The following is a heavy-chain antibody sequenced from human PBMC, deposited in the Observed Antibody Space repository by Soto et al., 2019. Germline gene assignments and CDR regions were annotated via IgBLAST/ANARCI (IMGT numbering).Heavy chain of an antibody. CDR3: ARGYQTVYYKD. Sequence: ASVKVSCKASGYTSTSYDINWVRQATGQGLEWMGWINPNNGNTKYSQKFQGRVTITRDTSASTAYMELSSLRSEDTAVYCCARGYQTVYYKDWGQGTLVTVSS. V-gene: IGHV1-8*01. CDR2: INPNNGNT. CDR1: GYTSTSYD. D-gene: IGHD3-9*01. J-gene: IGHJ4*02.